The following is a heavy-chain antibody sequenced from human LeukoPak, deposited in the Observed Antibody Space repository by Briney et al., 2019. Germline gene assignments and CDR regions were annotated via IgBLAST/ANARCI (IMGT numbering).Heavy chain of an antibody. Sequence: SETLSLTCTVGGGSLSGHYWGWIRQPPGKGLELVGHIYYTGTTFYNPSLNSRVTITLDTSKNQFSLKLSSVTAADTAVYYCARGNKYYDSTWGQGTLVTVSS. J-gene: IGHJ5*02. V-gene: IGHV4-59*11. CDR1: GGSLSGHY. CDR2: IYYTGTT. D-gene: IGHD3-22*01. CDR3: ARGNKYYDST.